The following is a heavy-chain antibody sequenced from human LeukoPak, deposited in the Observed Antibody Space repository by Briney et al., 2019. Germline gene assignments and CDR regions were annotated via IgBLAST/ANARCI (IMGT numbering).Heavy chain of an antibody. CDR1: GFTLSSYG. J-gene: IGHJ1*01. Sequence: GGSLRLSCAASGFTLSSYGMHWVRQAPGRGLEWVAYIRYDGSNKYYADSVKGRYTISRDNSKNTLYLQMNNLRAEDTAVFYCAKXPTSGWYDYFHHWGQGTLVSVSS. D-gene: IGHD6-19*01. CDR3: AKXPTSGWYDYFHH. V-gene: IGHV3-30*02. CDR2: IRYDGSNK.